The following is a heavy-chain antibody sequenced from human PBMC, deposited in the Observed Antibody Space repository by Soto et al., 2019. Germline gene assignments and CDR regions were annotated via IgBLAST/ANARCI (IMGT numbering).Heavy chain of an antibody. CDR1: GGSFSGYY. CDR2: INHSGST. CDR3: ARGIPGIAAAGTQTNYYYYYMDV. J-gene: IGHJ6*03. D-gene: IGHD6-13*01. V-gene: IGHV4-34*01. Sequence: SETLSLTCAVYGGSFSGYYWSWIRQPPGKGLEWIGEINHSGSTNYNPSLKSRVTISVDTSKNQFSLKLSSVTAADTAVYYCARGIPGIAAAGTQTNYYYYYMDVWGKGTTVTVSS.